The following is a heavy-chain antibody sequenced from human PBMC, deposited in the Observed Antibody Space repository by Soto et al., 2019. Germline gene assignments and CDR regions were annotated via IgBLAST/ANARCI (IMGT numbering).Heavy chain of an antibody. CDR2: IWYDGSNK. CDR3: ARDWGTVTTDGMDV. J-gene: IGHJ6*02. CDR1: GSTFSIYG. D-gene: IGHD4-4*01. Sequence: GGSRSLSCSASGSTFSIYGMHWVRQAPGKGLEWVAVIWYDGSNKYYADSVKGRFTISRDNSKNTLYLQMNSLRAEDTAVYYCARDWGTVTTDGMDVWGQGTTVTVSS. V-gene: IGHV3-33*08.